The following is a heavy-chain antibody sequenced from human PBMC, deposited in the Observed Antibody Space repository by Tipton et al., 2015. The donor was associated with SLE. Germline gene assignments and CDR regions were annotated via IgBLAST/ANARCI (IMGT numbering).Heavy chain of an antibody. CDR3: ARARLYSSSTTWYYYMDV. D-gene: IGHD2/OR15-2a*01. CDR1: GGSFSGYY. CDR2: INHSGST. Sequence: LGLTCAVYGGSFSGYYWSWIRQPPGKGLEWIGEINHSGSTNYNPSLKGRVTISVDTSKNQFSLKLSSVTAADTAVYYCARARLYSSSTTWYYYMDVWGKGTTVTVSS. J-gene: IGHJ6*03. V-gene: IGHV4-34*01.